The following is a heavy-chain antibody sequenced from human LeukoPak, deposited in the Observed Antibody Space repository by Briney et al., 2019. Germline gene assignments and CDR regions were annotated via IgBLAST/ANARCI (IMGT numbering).Heavy chain of an antibody. CDR2: ISSSSRTR. Sequence: GGSLRLSCAASEFTFRNYSMNWVRQAPGKGLEWVSYISSSSRTRYYVDSVKGRFTISRDNAKNSLDLQMSSLRDEDTAVYYCVRGAYWGQGTLVTVSS. CDR1: EFTFRNYS. V-gene: IGHV3-48*02. J-gene: IGHJ4*02. CDR3: VRGAY.